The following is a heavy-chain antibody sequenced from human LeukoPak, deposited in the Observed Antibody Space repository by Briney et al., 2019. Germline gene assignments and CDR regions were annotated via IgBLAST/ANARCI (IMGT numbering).Heavy chain of an antibody. Sequence: ASVKVSCKASGYTFTGYYMHWVRQAPGQGLEWMGWINPNSGATNYAQKFQGRVTMTRDTSISTAYMELSRLRSDDTAVYYCARVLRYCSGGNCYSGGLGYMDVWGKGTTVTISS. V-gene: IGHV1-2*02. CDR3: ARVLRYCSGGNCYSGGLGYMDV. D-gene: IGHD2-15*01. CDR2: INPNSGAT. CDR1: GYTFTGYY. J-gene: IGHJ6*03.